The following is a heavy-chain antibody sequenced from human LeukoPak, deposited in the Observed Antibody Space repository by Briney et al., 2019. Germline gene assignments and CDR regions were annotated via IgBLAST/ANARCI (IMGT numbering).Heavy chain of an antibody. J-gene: IGHJ6*03. V-gene: IGHV3-7*01. D-gene: IGHD3-3*01. CDR1: GFTFSSCW. CDR2: IKQDGTEK. Sequence: GGSLRLSCAASGFTFSSCWMNWVRQAPGKGLEWVANIKQDGTEKYFVDSVKGRSTISRDNAKNSLYLQMNSLRAEDTAVYYCAREILSLYYDFWSGYWYYMDVWGKGTTVTVSS. CDR3: AREILSLYYDFWSGYWYYMDV.